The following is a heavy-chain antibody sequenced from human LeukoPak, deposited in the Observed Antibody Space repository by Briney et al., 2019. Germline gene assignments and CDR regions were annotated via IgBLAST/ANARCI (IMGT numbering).Heavy chain of an antibody. J-gene: IGHJ4*02. CDR1: GFTFSSYA. CDR3: AKCRSKPPYSGVGGTFDY. V-gene: IGHV3-23*01. D-gene: IGHD1-26*01. CDR2: ISGSGGST. Sequence: GGSLRLSCAASGFTFSSYAMSWVRQAPGKGLEWVSAISGSGGSTYYADSVKGRFTISRDNSKNTLYLQMNSLRAEDTAVYYFAKCRSKPPYSGVGGTFDYWGQGTLVTVSS.